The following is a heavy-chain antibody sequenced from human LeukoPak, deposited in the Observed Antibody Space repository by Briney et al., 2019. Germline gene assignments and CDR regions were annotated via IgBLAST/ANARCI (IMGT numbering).Heavy chain of an antibody. J-gene: IGHJ3*02. D-gene: IGHD4-17*01. CDR1: GFTFDDYG. Sequence: GGSLRLSCAASGFTFDDYGMSWVRQAPGKGLEWVSGINWNGGSTGYADSVKGRFTISRDNVKNTLYLQMSSLRAEDTALYHCARCVTTDPMTAFDIWGQGTMVTVSS. CDR2: INWNGGST. CDR3: ARCVTTDPMTAFDI. V-gene: IGHV3-20*01.